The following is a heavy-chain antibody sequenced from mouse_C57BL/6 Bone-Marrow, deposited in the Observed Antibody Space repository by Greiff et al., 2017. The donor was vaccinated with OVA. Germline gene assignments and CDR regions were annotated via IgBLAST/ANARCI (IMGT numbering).Heavy chain of an antibody. D-gene: IGHD2-3*01. CDR1: GYTFTDYY. J-gene: IGHJ2*01. CDR3: ARERWLLPSDY. CDR2: INPNNGGT. Sequence: VQLQQSGPELVKPGASVKISCKASGYTFTDYYMNWVKQSHGKSLEWIGDINPNNGGTSYNQKFKGKATLTVDKSSSTAYMELRSLTSEDSAVYYCARERWLLPSDYWGQGTTRTVAS. V-gene: IGHV1-26*01.